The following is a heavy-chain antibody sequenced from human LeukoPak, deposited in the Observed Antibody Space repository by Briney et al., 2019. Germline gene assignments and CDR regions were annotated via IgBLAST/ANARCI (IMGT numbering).Heavy chain of an antibody. CDR1: GGSISSSSYH. D-gene: IGHD3-16*01. V-gene: IGHV4-39*01. J-gene: IGHJ4*02. CDR3: ARRGMGYVDY. CDR2: LYYSGST. Sequence: SETLSLTCTVSGGSISSSSYHWGWIREPPGKGLEWIGSLYYSGSTHYTPSLKSRVTISVDTSKNQFSLKLSSVTAADTAVYYCARRGMGYVDYWGQGTLVAVSS.